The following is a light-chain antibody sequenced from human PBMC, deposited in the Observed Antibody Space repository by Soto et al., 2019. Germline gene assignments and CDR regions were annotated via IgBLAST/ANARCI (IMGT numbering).Light chain of an antibody. CDR3: QQYNNWT. CDR2: DAS. CDR1: QSVSSY. Sequence: EIVLTQSPGTLSLSPGERATLSCRASQSVSSYLAWYQQKPGQAPRLLIYDASNRATGIPARFSGSGSGTDFTLTISSLEPEDFAVYYCQQYNNWTFGQGTKVDIK. J-gene: IGKJ1*01. V-gene: IGKV3-11*01.